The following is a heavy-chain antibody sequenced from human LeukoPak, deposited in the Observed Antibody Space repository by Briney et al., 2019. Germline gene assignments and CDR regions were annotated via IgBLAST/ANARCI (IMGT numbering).Heavy chain of an antibody. Sequence: GGSLRLSCAASRFTFSSYGMNWVRQAPGKGLEWVSYISSSSSNIDYADSVKGRLTISRDNAKNSLYLQMNSLRAEDTAVYYCARDRPGSMDVWGQGTTVTVSS. CDR1: RFTFSSYG. J-gene: IGHJ6*02. CDR3: ARDRPGSMDV. CDR2: ISSSSSNI. D-gene: IGHD3-10*01. V-gene: IGHV3-48*01.